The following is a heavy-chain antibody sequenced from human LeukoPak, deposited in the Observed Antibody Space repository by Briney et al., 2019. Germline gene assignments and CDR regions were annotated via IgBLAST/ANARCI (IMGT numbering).Heavy chain of an antibody. J-gene: IGHJ4*02. D-gene: IGHD3-22*01. CDR1: GGSISSSSYY. CDR2: IYYSGST. V-gene: IGHV4-39*07. Sequence: SETLSLTCTVSGGSISSSSYYWGWIRQPPGKGLEWIGSIYYSGSTYYNPSLKSRVTISVDTSKNQFSLKLSSVTAADTAVYYCARDPNYYDSSGPYFDYWGQGTLVTVS. CDR3: ARDPNYYDSSGPYFDY.